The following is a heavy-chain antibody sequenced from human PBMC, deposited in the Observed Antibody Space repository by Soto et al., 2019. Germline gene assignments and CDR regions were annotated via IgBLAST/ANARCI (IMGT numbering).Heavy chain of an antibody. CDR2: TYYRSKWYN. CDR3: ARGRAYDFWSGYYGDYYYYMDV. D-gene: IGHD3-3*01. J-gene: IGHJ6*03. V-gene: IGHV6-1*01. Sequence: SQTLSLTCAISGDSVSSNSAAWNWIRQSPSRGLEWLGRTYYRSKWYNDYAVSVKSRITINPDTSKNQFSLQLNSVTPEDTAVYYCARGRAYDFWSGYYGDYYYYMDVWGKGTTVTVSS. CDR1: GDSVSSNSAA.